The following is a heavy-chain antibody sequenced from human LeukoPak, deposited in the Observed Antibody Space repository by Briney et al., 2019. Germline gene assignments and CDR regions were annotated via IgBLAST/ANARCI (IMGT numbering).Heavy chain of an antibody. CDR1: GGSISSYY. CDR2: IYYSGST. V-gene: IGHV4-59*08. J-gene: IGHJ4*02. D-gene: IGHD2-15*01. CDR3: ARRPRYCSGGSCYFDY. Sequence: ETLSLTCTVSGGSISSYYWAWIRQPPGKGLEWIGYIYYSGSTNYNPSLKSRVTISVDTSKNQFSLKLSSVTAADTAVYYCARRPRYCSGGSCYFDYWGQGTLVTVSS.